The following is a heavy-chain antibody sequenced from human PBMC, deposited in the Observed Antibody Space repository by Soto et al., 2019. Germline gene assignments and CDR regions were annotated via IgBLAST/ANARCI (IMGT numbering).Heavy chain of an antibody. V-gene: IGHV4-34*01. Sequence: SETLSLTCAVYGGSFSGYYWSWIRQPPGKGLEWIGEINHSGSTNYNPSLKSRATISVDTSKNQFSLKLSSVTAADTAVYYCARAPRYYYGSGRNWFDPWGQGTLVTVYS. CDR3: ARAPRYYYGSGRNWFDP. D-gene: IGHD3-10*01. J-gene: IGHJ5*02. CDR1: GGSFSGYY. CDR2: INHSGST.